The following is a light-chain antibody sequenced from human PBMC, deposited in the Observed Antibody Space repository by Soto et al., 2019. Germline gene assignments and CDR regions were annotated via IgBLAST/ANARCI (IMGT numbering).Light chain of an antibody. CDR3: QQYNSYSSWT. J-gene: IGKJ5*01. V-gene: IGKV1-5*01. CDR1: QSLNSL. CDR2: DAS. Sequence: DIQMTQSPSTRSSSLGDRVTITCRASQSLNSLLAWYQQKPGRAPKLLIYDASTLESGVPSRFSGIGSGTEFTLTISSLQTDDFATYYCQQYNSYSSWTFGQGTRLEIK.